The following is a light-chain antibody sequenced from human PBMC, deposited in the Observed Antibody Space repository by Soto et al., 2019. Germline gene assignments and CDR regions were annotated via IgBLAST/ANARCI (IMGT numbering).Light chain of an antibody. CDR3: QQLNSYPLT. CDR2: GAS. Sequence: EIVLTQSPGTLSLSPGERATLSCRASQSVTSSNLAWYQQKPGQAPRLLIYGASSRATGIPDRFTGSGSGTDFTLTISRLEPEDFATYYCQQLNSYPLTFGGGTKVEIK. CDR1: QSVTSSN. V-gene: IGKV3-20*01. J-gene: IGKJ4*01.